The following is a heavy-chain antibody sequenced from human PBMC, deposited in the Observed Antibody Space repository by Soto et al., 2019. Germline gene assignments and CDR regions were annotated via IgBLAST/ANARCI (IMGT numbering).Heavy chain of an antibody. CDR3: ASPKLAFYNWSDP. Sequence: QLQLQESGPGLVKPSETLSLTCTVSGGSISSSSYYWGWIRQPPGKGLEWIGSIYYSGSTYYPPSLTSRVTISVDTSKNQFPLKIRSVTAADTAVYYCASPKLAFYNWSDPWGQGTLVTVSS. V-gene: IGHV4-39*01. CDR1: GGSISSSSYY. CDR2: IYYSGST. J-gene: IGHJ5*02. D-gene: IGHD3-3*02.